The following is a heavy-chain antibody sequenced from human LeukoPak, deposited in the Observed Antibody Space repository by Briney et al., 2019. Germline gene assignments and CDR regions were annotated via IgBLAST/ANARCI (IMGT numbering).Heavy chain of an antibody. D-gene: IGHD2-8*01. CDR1: GFTFSSYG. Sequence: GGSLRLSCAASGFTFSSYGMHWVRQAPGERLERVAVIWYDGSNKYYADSVKGRFTISRDNSKNMLYLQMNSLRAEDTAVYYCAKDLGYCTNGVCYRTNYFDYWGQGTLVTVSS. J-gene: IGHJ4*02. CDR3: AKDLGYCTNGVCYRTNYFDY. V-gene: IGHV3-33*06. CDR2: IWYDGSNK.